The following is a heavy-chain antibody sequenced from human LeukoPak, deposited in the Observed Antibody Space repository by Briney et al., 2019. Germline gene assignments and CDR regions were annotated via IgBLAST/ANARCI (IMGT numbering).Heavy chain of an antibody. D-gene: IGHD2-2*01. V-gene: IGHV1-2*02. CDR1: GYTFTGYY. CDR3: ARDIVVVQAGDAFDI. CDR2: INPNSGGT. Sequence: ASVKVSCKASGYTFTGYYMNWVRQAPGQGLEWMGWINPNSGGTNYAQKFQGRVTMTRDTSISTAYMELSRLRSDDTAVYYCARDIVVVQAGDAFDIWGQGTMVTVSS. J-gene: IGHJ3*02.